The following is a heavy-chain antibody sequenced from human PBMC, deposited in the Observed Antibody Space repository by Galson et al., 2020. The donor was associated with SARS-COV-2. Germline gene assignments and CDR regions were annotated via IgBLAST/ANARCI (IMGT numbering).Heavy chain of an antibody. J-gene: IGHJ4*02. D-gene: IGHD2-2*01. CDR2: IYYSGSSGTT. V-gene: IGHV4-59*01. Sequence: SETLSLTCSVSGGSLSSYYWSWTRQSPGKGLEWIGYIYYSGSSGTTTYNPSFKSRITISGDTSKNQFSLYLTSVTAADTAIFYCARGPTRYYFDNWGQGSRVTVSS. CDR1: GGSLSSYY. CDR3: ARGPTRYYFDN.